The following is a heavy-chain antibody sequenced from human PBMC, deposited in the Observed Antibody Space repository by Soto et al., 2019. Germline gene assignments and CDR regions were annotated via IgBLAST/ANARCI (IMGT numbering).Heavy chain of an antibody. J-gene: IGHJ4*02. D-gene: IGHD2-15*01. CDR3: TKGGGSCCFDC. CDR2: ISGSGSST. CDR1: GFTFSTYA. V-gene: IGHV3-23*01. Sequence: EVQLLESGGGLVQPGGSLILSCAASGFTFSTYAMSWVRQAPGKGLEWVSAISGSGSSTYYADSVKGRFTISRDNSKNXXXXXXXXXXXXXXXVYYCTKGGGSCCFDCWGQGTLVTVSS.